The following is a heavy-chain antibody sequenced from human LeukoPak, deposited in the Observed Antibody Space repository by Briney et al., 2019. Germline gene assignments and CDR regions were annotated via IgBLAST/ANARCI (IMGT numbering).Heavy chain of an antibody. J-gene: IGHJ6*03. Sequence: SETLSLTCTVSGDSISSYYWSWIRQPPGKGLEWIGYIYYSGSTNYNPSLKSRVTISVDTSKNQFSLKLSSVTAADTAVYYCARREAHIVVVIAIYYYYYMDVWGKGTTVTVSS. CDR3: ARREAHIVVVIAIYYYYYMDV. CDR1: GDSISSYY. D-gene: IGHD2-21*01. V-gene: IGHV4-59*01. CDR2: IYYSGST.